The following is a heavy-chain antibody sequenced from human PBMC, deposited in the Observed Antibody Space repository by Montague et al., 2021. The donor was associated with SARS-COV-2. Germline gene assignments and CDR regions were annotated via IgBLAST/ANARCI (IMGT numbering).Heavy chain of an antibody. J-gene: IGHJ4*02. V-gene: IGHV4-39*01. Sequence: TVSGTSGGSRKNSWWNTGQTPGKKPEWCGRNYYSGTTYFNPSLRSRIAISVDTSKNQFSLKVTSVTAADTAVYYCARHVTFGGVVVALDYWGQGHLVSVSS. D-gene: IGHD3-16*02. CDR2: NYYSGTT. CDR3: ARHVTFGGVVVALDY. CDR1: GTSGGSRKNS.